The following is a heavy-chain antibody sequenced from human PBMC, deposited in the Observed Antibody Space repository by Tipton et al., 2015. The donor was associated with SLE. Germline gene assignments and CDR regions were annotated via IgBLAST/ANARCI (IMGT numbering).Heavy chain of an antibody. V-gene: IGHV3-66*01. J-gene: IGHJ6*02. CDR3: ARDLRAENSRDYFFAMDV. CDR2: IYSGDST. D-gene: IGHD4-23*01. CDR1: GFSVTNNY. Sequence: SLRLSCAASGFSVTNNYMNWVRQAPGKGLEWVAIIYSGDSTVYADSVRGRFTISRDNSKNTLFLQMNSLRVEDTAVYYCARDLRAENSRDYFFAMDVWGLGTTVTVSS.